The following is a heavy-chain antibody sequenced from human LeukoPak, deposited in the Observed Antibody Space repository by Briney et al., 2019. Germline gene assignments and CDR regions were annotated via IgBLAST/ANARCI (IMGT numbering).Heavy chain of an antibody. CDR1: GFTFSSYA. D-gene: IGHD3-10*01. V-gene: IGHV3-23*01. J-gene: IGHJ4*02. CDR2: ISPSGDIR. Sequence: GGSLRLSCAASGFTFSSYAMNWVRQAPGKGLEWVSGISPSGDIRYYADSVKGRFTISRDNSKNTLYLEVISLTAEDTAVYYCAKDDAWLRFGEWSQGTLVTVSS. CDR3: AKDDAWLRFGE.